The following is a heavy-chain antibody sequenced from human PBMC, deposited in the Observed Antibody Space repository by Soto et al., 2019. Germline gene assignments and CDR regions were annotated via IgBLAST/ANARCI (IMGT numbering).Heavy chain of an antibody. V-gene: IGHV3-30*18. CDR2: ISYDGSNK. D-gene: IGHD4-17*01. CDR3: AKSRAADYGDLRDPGDY. J-gene: IGHJ4*02. CDR1: GFTFSSYG. Sequence: QVQLVESGGGVVQPGRSLRLSCAASGFTFSSYGMRWVRQAPGKGLEWVAVISYDGSNKYYADSVKGRFTISRDNSKNTLYLQMNSLRAEDTAVYYCAKSRAADYGDLRDPGDYWGQGTLVTVSS.